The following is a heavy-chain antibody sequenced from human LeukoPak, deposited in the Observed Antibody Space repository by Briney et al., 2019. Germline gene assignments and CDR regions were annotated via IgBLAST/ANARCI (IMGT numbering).Heavy chain of an antibody. CDR2: INHSGST. CDR3: ARGRRNYYGSGSYLGY. Sequence: SETLSLTCAVSGGSFSGYYWSWIRQPPGKGLEWIGEINHSGSTNYNPSLKSRVTISVDTSKNQCSLKLSSVTAADTDVYYCARGRRNYYGSGSYLGYWGQGTLVTVSS. V-gene: IGHV4-34*01. D-gene: IGHD3-10*01. CDR1: GGSFSGYY. J-gene: IGHJ4*02.